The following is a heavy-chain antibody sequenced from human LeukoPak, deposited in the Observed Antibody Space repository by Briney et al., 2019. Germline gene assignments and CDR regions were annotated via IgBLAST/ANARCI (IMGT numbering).Heavy chain of an antibody. Sequence: GVSVRLFCAASGFTVSSYWMSWVRQARGKGLEWVANIKQDGSGKYYVDSVKGRFTISRDNAKNSLYLQMISLRAEDTAVYYCERAFRYFDWLNPQPYYFDYWGQGTLVTVSS. D-gene: IGHD3-9*01. CDR2: IKQDGSGK. V-gene: IGHV3-7*04. CDR1: GFTVSSYW. CDR3: ERAFRYFDWLNPQPYYFDY. J-gene: IGHJ4*02.